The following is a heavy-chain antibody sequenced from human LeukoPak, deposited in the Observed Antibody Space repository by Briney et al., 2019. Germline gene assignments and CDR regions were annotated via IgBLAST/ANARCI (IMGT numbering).Heavy chain of an antibody. CDR2: IYTSVIT. J-gene: IGHJ4*02. CDR3: ARKATAATYFDY. V-gene: IGHV4-4*07. CDR1: GGSISSYY. D-gene: IGHD2-15*01. Sequence: SETLSLTCTVAGGSISSYYWSWIRQPAGKGLEWIGRIYTSVITNSNPSLKSRVTLSVDTPKNQFSLKLTSVTAADTAVYFCARKATAATYFDYWGQGTLVTVSS.